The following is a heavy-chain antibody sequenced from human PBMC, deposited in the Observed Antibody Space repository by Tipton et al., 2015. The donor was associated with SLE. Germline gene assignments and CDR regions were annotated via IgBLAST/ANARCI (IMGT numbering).Heavy chain of an antibody. CDR1: GFSASSNY. CDR2: IYTGGTT. J-gene: IGHJ4*02. CDR3: AREVRGNAMGQ. Sequence: QLVQSGRGLVQPGGSLRLSCVASGFSASSNYVSWVRRAPGKGLEWVSVIYTGGTTHYGDSVRGRFTVSRDDSTNTVYLQMNSLRSGDTAVYYCAREVRGNAMGQWGQGTQVTVSS. V-gene: IGHV3-53*04. D-gene: IGHD4-23*01.